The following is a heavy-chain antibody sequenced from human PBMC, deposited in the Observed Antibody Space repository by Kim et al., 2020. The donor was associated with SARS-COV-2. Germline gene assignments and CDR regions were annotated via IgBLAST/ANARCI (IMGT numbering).Heavy chain of an antibody. J-gene: IGHJ4*02. CDR1: GGSISSYY. CDR3: ARGFDY. Sequence: SETLSLTCTVSGGSISSYYWSWIRQPPGKGLEWIGYIYYSGSTNYNPSLKSRVTISVDTSKNQFSLKLSSVTSADTAVYYCARGFDYWGQGPLVTVSS. CDR2: IYYSGST. V-gene: IGHV4-59*13.